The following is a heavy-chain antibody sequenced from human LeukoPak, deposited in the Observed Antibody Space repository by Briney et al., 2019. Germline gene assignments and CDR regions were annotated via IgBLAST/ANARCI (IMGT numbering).Heavy chain of an antibody. CDR1: GGSFSGYY. Sequence: SETLSLTCAVYGGSFSGYYWSWIRQPPGKGLEWIGEINQSGSTNYNPSLKSRVTISVDTSKNQFSLKLSSVTAADTAVYYCARSKVQLWLRGWFDPWGQGTLVTVSS. J-gene: IGHJ5*02. D-gene: IGHD5-18*01. CDR3: ARSKVQLWLRGWFDP. CDR2: INQSGST. V-gene: IGHV4-34*01.